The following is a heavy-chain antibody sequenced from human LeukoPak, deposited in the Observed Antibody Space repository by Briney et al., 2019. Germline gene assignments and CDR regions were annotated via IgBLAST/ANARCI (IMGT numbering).Heavy chain of an antibody. CDR3: ARESWGSRDGYNFAWSF. CDR2: ISGSGGST. Sequence: GGSLRLSCAASGFTFSSYAMSWVRQAPGKGLEWVSVISGSGGSTYYADSVKGRFTLSRDNSKNTLYLQMNSLRAEDTAVYYCARESWGSRDGYNFAWSFWGQGTLVTVSS. J-gene: IGHJ4*02. CDR1: GFTFSSYA. D-gene: IGHD5-24*01. V-gene: IGHV3-23*01.